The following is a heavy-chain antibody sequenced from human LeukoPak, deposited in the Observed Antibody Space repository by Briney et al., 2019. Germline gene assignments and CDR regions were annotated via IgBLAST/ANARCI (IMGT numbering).Heavy chain of an antibody. CDR1: GGSISSNNW. D-gene: IGHD3-10*01. CDR3: VRNGYYSLDS. Sequence: SETLSLTCAVSGGSISSNNWGSWVRQPPGKGLEWLGEMYHSGNTNYNPSLKSRVTISIDKSSNQFSLNLSSVTAADTAVYFCVRNGYYSLDSWGQGALVTVSS. V-gene: IGHV4-4*02. J-gene: IGHJ4*02. CDR2: MYHSGNT.